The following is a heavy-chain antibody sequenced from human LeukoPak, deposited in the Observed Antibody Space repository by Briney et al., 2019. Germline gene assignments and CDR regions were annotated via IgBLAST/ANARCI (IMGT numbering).Heavy chain of an antibody. CDR2: IYTSGST. D-gene: IGHD3-10*01. J-gene: IGHJ6*03. CDR3: ARDSYGSGSYYPQGYYYYMDV. CDR1: GGSISSYY. V-gene: IGHV4-4*07. Sequence: SGTLSLTCTVSGGSISSYYWSWIRQPAGKGLEWIGRIYTSGSTNYNPSLKSRVTISVDKSKNQFSLKLSSVTAADTAVYYCARDSYGSGSYYPQGYYYYMDVWGKGTTVTVSS.